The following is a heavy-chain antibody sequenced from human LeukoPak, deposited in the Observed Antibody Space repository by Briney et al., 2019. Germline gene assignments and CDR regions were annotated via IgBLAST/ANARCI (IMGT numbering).Heavy chain of an antibody. CDR1: GFTLSSYA. Sequence: PGGSLRLSCAASGFTLSSYAMHWVRQAPGKGLEWVAVISYDGSNKYYADSVKGRFTISRDNSKNTLYLQVNSLRAEDTAVYFCARGGSDTAMAHDYWGQGTLVTVSS. CDR3: ARGGSDTAMAHDY. CDR2: ISYDGSNK. D-gene: IGHD5-18*01. V-gene: IGHV3-30-3*01. J-gene: IGHJ4*02.